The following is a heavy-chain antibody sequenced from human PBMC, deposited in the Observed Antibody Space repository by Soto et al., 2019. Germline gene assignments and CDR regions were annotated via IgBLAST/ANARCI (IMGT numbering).Heavy chain of an antibody. CDR3: ARDRITLDNDAFDI. J-gene: IGHJ3*02. Sequence: SETLSLTCTFSVVSISSYYWSWIRQPAGKGLEWIGRIYTSGSTNYNPSLKSRVTMSVDTSKNQFSLNLSSVTAAADTAVYYCARDRITLDNDAFDIWGQGTMVTVSS. V-gene: IGHV4-4*07. D-gene: IGHD3-10*01. CDR2: IYTSGST. CDR1: VVSISSYY.